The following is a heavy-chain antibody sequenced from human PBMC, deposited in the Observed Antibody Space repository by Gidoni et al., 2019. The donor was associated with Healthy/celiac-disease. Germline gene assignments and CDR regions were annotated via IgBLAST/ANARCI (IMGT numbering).Heavy chain of an antibody. J-gene: IGHJ3*02. Sequence: EVPLVESGGGLVQPGRSLRLSCGSSGFTLVDYAMPWVRQAPGKGLEWVSGISWNSGSIGYADSVKGRFTISRDNAKNSLYLQMNSLRAEDTALYYCAKDTGGYYDAHAFDIWGQGTMVTVSS. D-gene: IGHD3-22*01. CDR1: GFTLVDYA. V-gene: IGHV3-9*01. CDR3: AKDTGGYYDAHAFDI. CDR2: ISWNSGSI.